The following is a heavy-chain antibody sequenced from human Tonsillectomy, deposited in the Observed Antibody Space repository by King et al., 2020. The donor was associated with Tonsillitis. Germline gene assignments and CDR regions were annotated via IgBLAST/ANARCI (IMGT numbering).Heavy chain of an antibody. CDR2: ISGSGGST. J-gene: IGHJ6*02. CDR1: GFTFSSYA. D-gene: IGHD1-26*01. Sequence: VQLVESGGGLVQPGGSLRLSCAASGFTFSSYAMSWVRQAPGKGLEWVSAISGSGGSTYYADSVKGRFTISRDNSKNTRYLQMNSLRAEDTAVYYCAKEIVGATTWYYGMDVWGQGTTVTVSS. V-gene: IGHV3-23*04. CDR3: AKEIVGATTWYYGMDV.